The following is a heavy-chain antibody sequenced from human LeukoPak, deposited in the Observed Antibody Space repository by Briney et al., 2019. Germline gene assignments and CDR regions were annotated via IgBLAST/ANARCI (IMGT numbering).Heavy chain of an antibody. V-gene: IGHV3-23*01. D-gene: IGHD6-19*01. CDR1: SGFA. J-gene: IGHJ4*02. Sequence: GGSLRLSCAAFSGFAMSWVRQAPGKGLEWVSAINGRGDDTYYPDSVKGRFTISRDNSNNTLYLQMNSLRAEDAAVYYCAKGHRSSSSFFDSWGQGILVTVSS. CDR2: INGRGDDT. CDR3: AKGHRSSSSFFDS.